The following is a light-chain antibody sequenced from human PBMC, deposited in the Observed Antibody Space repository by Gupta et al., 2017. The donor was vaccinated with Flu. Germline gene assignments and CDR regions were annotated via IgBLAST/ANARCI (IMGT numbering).Light chain of an antibody. J-gene: IGKJ4*01. V-gene: IGKV3-15*01. CDR2: GAS. Sequence: EIVMTQSPATLSVSPGERATLSCRASQSVSSNLAWYQQKPGQAPRLLIYGASTRATGIPARFSGSGSGTXFTLTIXSLQSEDFAVYYCQQENNWPRVFGXGTKVEIK. CDR1: QSVSSN. CDR3: QQENNWPRV.